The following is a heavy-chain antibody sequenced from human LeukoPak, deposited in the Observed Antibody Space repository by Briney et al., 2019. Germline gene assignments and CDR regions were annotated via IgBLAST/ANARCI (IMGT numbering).Heavy chain of an antibody. J-gene: IGHJ4*02. D-gene: IGHD3/OR15-3a*01. CDR3: ASGRHDFLH. CDR2: INLDGTEE. V-gene: IGHV3-7*01. Sequence: GGFLRLSCAASGFVFSTYWMTWVRQAPGKGLEWVANINLDGTEEHYVDSSLKGRFTISRDNAKNSLYLQMTSLRVEDTAVYYCASGRHDFLHWGQGTLVTVSS. CDR1: GFVFSTYW.